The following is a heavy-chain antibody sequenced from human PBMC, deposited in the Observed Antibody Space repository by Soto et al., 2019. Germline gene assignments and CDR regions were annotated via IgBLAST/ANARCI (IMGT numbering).Heavy chain of an antibody. Sequence: SETLSLTCTVSGGSISSYYWSWIRQPPGKGLEWIGYIYYSGSTNYNPSLKSRVTISVDTSKNQFSLKLSSVTAADTAVYYCARGSSWTNYYFDYWGQGTLVPVSS. D-gene: IGHD6-13*01. CDR1: GGSISSYY. V-gene: IGHV4-59*01. J-gene: IGHJ4*02. CDR2: IYYSGST. CDR3: ARGSSWTNYYFDY.